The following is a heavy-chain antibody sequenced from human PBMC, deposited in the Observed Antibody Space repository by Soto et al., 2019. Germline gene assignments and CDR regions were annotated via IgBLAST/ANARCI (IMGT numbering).Heavy chain of an antibody. D-gene: IGHD3-22*01. J-gene: IGHJ4*02. Sequence: LPLSGERSVGKVTRYWSGWDRQIQGKGLEWMGIIYPGDSDTRYSPSFQGQVTISADKSISTAYLQWSSLKASDTAMYYCARRGSYYDSSGYDTLYDFEYWGQRTLVPGS. CDR2: IYPGDSDT. CDR1: VGKVTRYW. CDR3: ARRGSYYDSSGYDTLYDFEY. V-gene: IGHV5-51*01.